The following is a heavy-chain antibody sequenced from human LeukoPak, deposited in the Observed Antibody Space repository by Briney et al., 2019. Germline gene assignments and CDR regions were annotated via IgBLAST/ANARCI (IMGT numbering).Heavy chain of an antibody. CDR2: ISSSGSTI. CDR3: AELGITMIGGV. CDR1: GFSFDDYG. D-gene: IGHD3-10*02. V-gene: IGHV3-48*03. J-gene: IGHJ6*04. Sequence: GGSLRLSCAASGFSFDDYGMNWVRQAPGKGLEWVSYISSSGSTIYYADSVKGRFTISRDNAKNSLYLQMNSLRAEDTAVYYCAELGITMIGGVWGKGTTVTISS.